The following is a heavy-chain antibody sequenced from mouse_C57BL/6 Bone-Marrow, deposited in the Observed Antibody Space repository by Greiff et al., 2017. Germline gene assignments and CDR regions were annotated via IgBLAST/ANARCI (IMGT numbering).Heavy chain of an antibody. CDR2: IDPEDGDT. CDR3: SGYYGSSPYWYFDV. Sequence: VQLKQSGAELVRPGASVKLSCTASGFNIKDDYMHWVKQRPEQGLEWIGRIDPEDGDTEYAPKFQGKATMTADTSSNTAYLQLSSLTSEDTAVYYCSGYYGSSPYWYFDVWGTGTTVTVSS. CDR1: GFNIKDDY. J-gene: IGHJ1*03. D-gene: IGHD1-1*01. V-gene: IGHV14-1*01.